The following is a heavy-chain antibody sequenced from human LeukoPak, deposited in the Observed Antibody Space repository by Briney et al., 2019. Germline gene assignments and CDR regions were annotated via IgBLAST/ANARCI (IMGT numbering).Heavy chain of an antibody. V-gene: IGHV1-24*01. CDR1: GYTLTELS. CDR3: ASTVGATWNHDY. J-gene: IGHJ4*02. D-gene: IGHD1-26*01. Sequence: GASVKVSCKVSGYTLTELSMHWVRQAPGKGLEWMGGFDPEDGETIYAQKFQGRVTMTEDTSTDTAYMELSSLRSEDTAVYYCASTVGATWNHDYWGQGTLVTVSS. CDR2: FDPEDGET.